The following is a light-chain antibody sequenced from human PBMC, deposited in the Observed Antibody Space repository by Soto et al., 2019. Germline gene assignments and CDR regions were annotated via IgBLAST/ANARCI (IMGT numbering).Light chain of an antibody. Sequence: EIVLTQSPGTLSLSPGEWATLSCRASQSVSSSDLAWYQQKPGQAPRLLIYGASSRATGIPDRFSGSGSGTDFTLTISRLESEDVAVYYCQQYGTSPPYTFGQGTKLEIK. V-gene: IGKV3-20*01. CDR2: GAS. CDR1: QSVSSSD. CDR3: QQYGTSPPYT. J-gene: IGKJ2*01.